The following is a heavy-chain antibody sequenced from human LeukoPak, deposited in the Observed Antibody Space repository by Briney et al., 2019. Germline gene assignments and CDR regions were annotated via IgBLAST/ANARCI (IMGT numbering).Heavy chain of an antibody. D-gene: IGHD3-22*01. V-gene: IGHV1-18*04. CDR1: GYTFTSYY. CDR2: ISAYNGNT. J-gene: IGHJ4*02. Sequence: ASVKVSCKASGYTFTSYYMHWVRQAPGQGLEWMGWISAYNGNTNYAQKLQGRVTMTTDTSTSTAYMELRSLRSDDTAVYYCARWEYYYDSSGYHLNQYWGQGTLVTVSS. CDR3: ARWEYYYDSSGYHLNQY.